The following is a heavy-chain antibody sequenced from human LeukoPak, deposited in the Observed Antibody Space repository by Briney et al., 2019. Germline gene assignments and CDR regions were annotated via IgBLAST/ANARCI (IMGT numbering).Heavy chain of an antibody. CDR1: GGSISSYY. CDR3: ARRPPLWPSINFDY. J-gene: IGHJ4*02. V-gene: IGHV4-59*01. Sequence: PSETLSLTCTVSGGSISSYYWSWIRQPPGKGLEWIGCIYYSGSTNYNPSLKSRVTISVDTSKNQFSLKLSSVTAADTAVYCCARRPPLWPSINFDYWGQGTLVTVSS. D-gene: IGHD5-18*01. CDR2: IYYSGST.